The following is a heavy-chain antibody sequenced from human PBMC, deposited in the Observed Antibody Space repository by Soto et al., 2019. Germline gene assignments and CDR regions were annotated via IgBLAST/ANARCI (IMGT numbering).Heavy chain of an antibody. CDR2: ISWNSGNI. D-gene: IGHD2-2*01. J-gene: IGHJ3*01. CDR3: TKGASTSCFSAFDL. V-gene: IGHV3-9*01. CDR1: GFTFDDYA. Sequence: EVQLVESGGGVVQPGRSLRLSWSASGFTFDDYAMNWVRQAPGKGLEGVSSISWNSGNIVYADSVRGRFTISRDNAKTSLHLQMNRLRAEDTALSYCTKGASTSCFSAFDLWGHGTMVTVSS.